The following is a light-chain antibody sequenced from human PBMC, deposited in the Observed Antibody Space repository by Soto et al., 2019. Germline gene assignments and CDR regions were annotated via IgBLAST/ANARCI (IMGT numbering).Light chain of an antibody. J-gene: IGLJ1*01. CDR3: SSYTISSTYV. Sequence: QSVLTQPASVSGSPGQSITISCTGTGSDVGGYDYVSWYQHHPGKAPKVMIYEVTNRPSGVSNRFSGSKSGNTASLTISGLLAEDEADYYCSSYTISSTYVFGTGTQV. CDR1: GSDVGGYDY. V-gene: IGLV2-14*01. CDR2: EVT.